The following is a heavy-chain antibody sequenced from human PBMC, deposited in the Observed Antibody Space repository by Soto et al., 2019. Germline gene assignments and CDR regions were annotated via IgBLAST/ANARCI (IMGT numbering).Heavy chain of an antibody. CDR3: TRDPSVLWSGPTSNYYYYGMDV. Sequence: GGSLRLSCTASGFTFGDYAMSWVRQAPGKGLEWVGFIRSKAYGGTTEYAASVKGRFTISRDDSKSIAYLQMNSLKTEDTAVYYCTRDPSVLWSGPTSNYYYYGMDVWGQGTTVTVSS. CDR2: IRSKAYGGTT. V-gene: IGHV3-49*04. D-gene: IGHD3-3*01. J-gene: IGHJ6*02. CDR1: GFTFGDYA.